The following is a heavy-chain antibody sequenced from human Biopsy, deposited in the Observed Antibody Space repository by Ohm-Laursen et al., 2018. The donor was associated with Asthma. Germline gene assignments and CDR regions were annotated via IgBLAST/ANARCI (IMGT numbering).Heavy chain of an antibody. CDR1: GFTFRHYA. CDR3: AREGVAGTHIED. CDR2: ISYDGSSI. D-gene: IGHD6-19*01. Sequence: LSLTCAVSGFTFRHYALHWVRQAPGKGLEWVAVISYDGSSIYYADSVKGRFTISRDNSKNTLSLQMNSLTAEDTAVYYCAREGVAGTHIEDWGQGTLVTVSS. V-gene: IGHV3-30-3*01. J-gene: IGHJ4*02.